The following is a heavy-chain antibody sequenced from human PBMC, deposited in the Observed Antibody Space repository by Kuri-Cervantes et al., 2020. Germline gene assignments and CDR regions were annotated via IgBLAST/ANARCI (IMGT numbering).Heavy chain of an antibody. V-gene: IGHV3-23*01. CDR3: ARGRYYYGSGSYYNPYGMGV. Sequence: GESLKISCAASGFTFSDYAMNWVRQAPGKGPEWVLLISGSGGSIYYADSVKGRFTVSRDNSKNTLYLQMNSLRAEDTAVYYCARGRYYYGSGSYYNPYGMGVWGQGTTVTVSS. CDR2: ISGSGGSI. J-gene: IGHJ6*02. D-gene: IGHD3-10*01. CDR1: GFTFSDYA.